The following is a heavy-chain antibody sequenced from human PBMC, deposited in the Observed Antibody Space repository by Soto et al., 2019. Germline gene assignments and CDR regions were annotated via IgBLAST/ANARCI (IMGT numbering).Heavy chain of an antibody. CDR1: GGYIRSYY. D-gene: IGHD1-26*01. J-gene: IGHJ4*02. CDR2: IYYSGST. Sequence: PSVTLSLTCSVYGGYIRSYYWSLIRQPPGKGLEWIGYIYYSGSTNYNPSLKSRVTISVDTSKNQFSLKLSSVTAADTAVYYCARGVGSKPFDYCGQGNLVTGSS. V-gene: IGHV4-59*01. CDR3: ARGVGSKPFDY.